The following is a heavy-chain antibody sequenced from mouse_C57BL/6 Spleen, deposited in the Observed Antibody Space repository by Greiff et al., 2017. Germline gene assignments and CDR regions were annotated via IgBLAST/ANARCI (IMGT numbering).Heavy chain of an antibody. CDR2: IYPGNSDT. J-gene: IGHJ1*03. V-gene: IGHV1-5*01. D-gene: IGHD1-1*01. CDR1: GYTFTSYW. Sequence: VQLQQSGTVLARPGASVKMSCKTSGYTFTSYWMHWVKQRPGQGLEWIGAIYPGNSDTSYNQKFKGKAKLTAVTSASTAYMELSSLTNEDSAVYYCTRYYGSSYEYFDVWGTGTTVTVSS. CDR3: TRYYGSSYEYFDV.